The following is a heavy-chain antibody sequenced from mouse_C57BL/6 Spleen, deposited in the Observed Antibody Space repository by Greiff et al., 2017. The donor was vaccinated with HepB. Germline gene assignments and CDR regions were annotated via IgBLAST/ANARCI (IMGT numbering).Heavy chain of an antibody. Sequence: EVQLQESGPGLVKPSQSLSLTCSVTGYSITSGYYWNWIRQFPGNKLEWIGYISYDGSNNYNPSLKNRISITRDTSKNQFFLKLNSVTTEDTATYYCARGGFSWFAYWGQGTLVTVSA. CDR1: GYSITSGYY. J-gene: IGHJ3*01. CDR2: ISYDGSN. V-gene: IGHV3-6*01. CDR3: ARGGFSWFAY.